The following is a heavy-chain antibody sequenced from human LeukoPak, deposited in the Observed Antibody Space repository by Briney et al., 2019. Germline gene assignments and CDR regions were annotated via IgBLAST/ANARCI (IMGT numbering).Heavy chain of an antibody. D-gene: IGHD4-23*01. V-gene: IGHV4-39*07. Sequence: SETLSLTCTVSGGSISSSSYYWGWIRQPPGKGLEWIGSIYYSGSTYYNPSLKSRVTISVDTSKNQFSLKLSSVTAADTAVYYCARGNGGNSIRGRNNWFDPWGQGTLVTVSS. CDR3: ARGNGGNSIRGRNNWFDP. CDR2: IYYSGST. J-gene: IGHJ5*02. CDR1: GGSISSSSYY.